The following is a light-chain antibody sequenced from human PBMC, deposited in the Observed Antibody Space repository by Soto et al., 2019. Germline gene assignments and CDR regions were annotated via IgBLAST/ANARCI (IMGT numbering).Light chain of an antibody. J-gene: IGKJ1*01. Sequence: ILMAQSPATLSVSPGERATLSCMASQSVSSNLAWYQQTPGQAPRLLIYAASTRATGIPARFSGSGSGTEFTLIISSLQSEDCAVYYCQQYNNWPGTFGQGTKVDIK. CDR2: AAS. CDR3: QQYNNWPGT. CDR1: QSVSSN. V-gene: IGKV3-15*01.